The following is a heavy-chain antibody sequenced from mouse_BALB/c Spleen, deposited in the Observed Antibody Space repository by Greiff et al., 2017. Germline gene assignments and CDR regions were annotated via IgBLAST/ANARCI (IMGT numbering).Heavy chain of an antibody. D-gene: IGHD1-1*01. CDR2: ISSGGST. CDR3: ARASITTVVGYYAMDY. Sequence: EVKLVESGGGLVKPGGSLKLSCAASGFTFSSYAMSWVRQTPEKRLEWVASISSGGSTYYPDSVKGRFTISRDNARNILYLQMSSLRSEDTAMYYCARASITTVVGYYAMDYWGQGTSVTVSS. CDR1: GFTFSSYA. J-gene: IGHJ4*01. V-gene: IGHV5-6-5*01.